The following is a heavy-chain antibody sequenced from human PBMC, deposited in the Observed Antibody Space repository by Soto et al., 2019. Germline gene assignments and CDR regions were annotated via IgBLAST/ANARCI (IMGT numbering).Heavy chain of an antibody. J-gene: IGHJ4*02. CDR1: GFSLSTSGRT. CDR2: GG. V-gene: IGHV2-5*01. CDR3: TLRQDSSRGTLY. Sequence: QITLKESGPTLVQPPETLTLTCSVSGFSLSTSGRTLGWIRQPPGKAPEWLALGGQYSPSLQSRVTFTKDTSKNQVVLTLTDMDPADTATYYCTLRQDSSRGTLYWGQGILVTVSS. D-gene: IGHD6-13*01.